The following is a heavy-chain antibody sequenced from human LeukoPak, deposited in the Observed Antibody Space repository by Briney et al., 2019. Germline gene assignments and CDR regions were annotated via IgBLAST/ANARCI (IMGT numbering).Heavy chain of an antibody. CDR2: INPNSGGT. CDR1: GYTFTGYY. D-gene: IGHD5-18*01. V-gene: IGHV1-2*02. J-gene: IGHJ4*02. CDR3: ARDNGLGSYHEFDY. Sequence: GGPVKVSCKASGYTFTGYYMHWVRQAPGQGLEWMGWINPNSGGTNYAQKFQGRVTMTRDTSISTAYMELSSLRSEDTAVYYCARDNGLGSYHEFDYWGQGTLVTVSS.